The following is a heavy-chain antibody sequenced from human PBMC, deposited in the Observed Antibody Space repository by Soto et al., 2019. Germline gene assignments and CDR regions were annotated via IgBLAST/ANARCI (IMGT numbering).Heavy chain of an antibody. D-gene: IGHD2-8*02. CDR2: INHSGST. J-gene: IGHJ4*02. V-gene: IGHV4-34*01. Sequence: SETLSLTCAVYGGSFSGYYWTWIRQPPGTGLEWIGEINHSGSTNYNPSVKSRVTISVDTSKNQFSLKLTSVTAADTAVYYCARDKITGLFDYWGQGTLVTVSS. CDR1: GGSFSGYY. CDR3: ARDKITGLFDY.